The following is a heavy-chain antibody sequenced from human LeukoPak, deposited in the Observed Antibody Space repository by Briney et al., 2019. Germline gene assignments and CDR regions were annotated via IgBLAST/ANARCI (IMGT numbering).Heavy chain of an antibody. J-gene: IGHJ6*03. Sequence: SGGSLRLSCAAAGFTFNNFGMHWVRQAPGKGLEWVAFTRYDGGNKFYADSVKGRFTVSRDNSKNSLYLQMNSLRAEDTAVYYCARVDSSGYRYYYYYMDVWGKGTTVTVSS. CDR2: TRYDGGNK. CDR1: GFTFNNFG. CDR3: ARVDSSGYRYYYYYMDV. D-gene: IGHD3-22*01. V-gene: IGHV3-30*02.